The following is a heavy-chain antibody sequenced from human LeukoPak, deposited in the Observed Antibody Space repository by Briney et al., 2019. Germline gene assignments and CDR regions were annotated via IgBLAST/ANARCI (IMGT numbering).Heavy chain of an antibody. D-gene: IGHD1-26*01. V-gene: IGHV3-53*04. CDR3: ARASQELLFPPPFDY. CDR2: IYSSGST. J-gene: IGHJ4*02. Sequence: GGSLRLSCAASGFTVSSNYMSWVRQAPGKGLEWVSVIYSSGSTYYADSVKGRFTISRHNSKNTLYLQMNSLRAEDTAVYYCARASQELLFPPPFDYWGQGTLVTVSS. CDR1: GFTVSSNY.